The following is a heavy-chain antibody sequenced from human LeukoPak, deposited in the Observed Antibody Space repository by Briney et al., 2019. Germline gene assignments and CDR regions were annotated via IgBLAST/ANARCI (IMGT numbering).Heavy chain of an antibody. CDR3: AKDPDFGYNYVVFDY. CDR2: ISGSGGST. D-gene: IGHD5-24*01. V-gene: IGHV3-23*01. J-gene: IGHJ4*02. Sequence: TGGSLRLSCAASGFTFSDYYMSWVRQAPGKGLEWVSAISGSGGSTYYADSVKGRFTISRDNSKNTLYLQMNSLRAEDTAVYYCAKDPDFGYNYVVFDYWGQGTLVTVSS. CDR1: GFTFSDYY.